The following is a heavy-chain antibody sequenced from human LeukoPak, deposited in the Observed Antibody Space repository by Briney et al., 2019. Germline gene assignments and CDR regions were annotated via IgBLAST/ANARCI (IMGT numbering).Heavy chain of an antibody. CDR2: IYYSGST. CDR1: GGSISSSSYY. Sequence: SETLSLTCTVSGGSISSSSYYWGWIRQPPGKGLEWIGSIYYSGSTYYNPSLKSRVTISVDTSKNQFSLKLSSVTAADTAVYYCARDAGFGEFQYYYYYYMDVWGKGTTVTVSS. CDR3: ARDAGFGEFQYYYYYYMDV. V-gene: IGHV4-39*07. J-gene: IGHJ6*03. D-gene: IGHD3-10*01.